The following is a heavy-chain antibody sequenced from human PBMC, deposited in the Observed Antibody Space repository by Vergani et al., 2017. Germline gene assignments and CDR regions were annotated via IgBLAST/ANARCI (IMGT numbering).Heavy chain of an antibody. CDR1: GGSFTSYH. Sequence: QVQLQQWGGGLLKPSEPLSLTCVVNGGSFTSYHWTWIRQSPGEGLEWVGDIDHTGRPDYNPSLKSRLTISVDKSRNQFSLTLNSVTATDTAIYFCARVNTETNGHLYYYYYMDVWGQGTAVTVS. CDR3: ARVNTETNGHLYYYYYMDV. CDR2: IDHTGRP. J-gene: IGHJ6*03. V-gene: IGHV4-34*01. D-gene: IGHD4-11*01.